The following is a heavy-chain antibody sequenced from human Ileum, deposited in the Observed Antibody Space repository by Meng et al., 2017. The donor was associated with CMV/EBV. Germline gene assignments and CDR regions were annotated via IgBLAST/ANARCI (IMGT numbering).Heavy chain of an antibody. CDR1: GFTFSSYS. J-gene: IGHJ4*02. D-gene: IGHD2-2*01. Sequence: GESLKISCAASGFTFSSYSMNWVRQAPGKGLEWVSSISSSSSYIYYADSVKGRFTISRDNAKNSLYLQMNSLRAEDTAVYYCARDSGVPAAPDYWGQGTQVTVSS. V-gene: IGHV3-21*01. CDR3: ARDSGVPAAPDY. CDR2: ISSSSSYI.